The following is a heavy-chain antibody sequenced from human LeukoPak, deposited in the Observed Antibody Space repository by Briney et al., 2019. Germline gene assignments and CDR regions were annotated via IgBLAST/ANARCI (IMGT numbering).Heavy chain of an antibody. CDR2: IYYSGST. J-gene: IGHJ3*02. CDR1: GGSISSSSYY. CDR3: ARDNMEDAFDI. D-gene: IGHD3-3*01. Sequence: SETLSLTCTVSGGSISSSSYYWGWIRQPPGKGLEWIGSIYYSGSTYYNPSLKSRVTISVDTSKNQFSLKLSSVTAADTAVYYCARDNMEDAFDIWGQGTMVTVSS. V-gene: IGHV4-39*07.